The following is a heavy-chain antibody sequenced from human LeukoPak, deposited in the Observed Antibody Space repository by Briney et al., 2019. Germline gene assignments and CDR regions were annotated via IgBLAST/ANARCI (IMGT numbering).Heavy chain of an antibody. CDR1: GFTFSSYG. J-gene: IGHJ4*02. D-gene: IGHD2-2*01. CDR2: IWYDGNNK. V-gene: IGHV3-33*06. Sequence: GTSLRLSCAASGFTFSSYGMHWVRQAPGKGLEWVAIIWYDGNNKYHADSVRGRFTISRDNSKNTLCLQMNSLRAEDTAVYYCAKDTKRYCTSTRCSITDHWGQGTLVTVSS. CDR3: AKDTKRYCTSTRCSITDH.